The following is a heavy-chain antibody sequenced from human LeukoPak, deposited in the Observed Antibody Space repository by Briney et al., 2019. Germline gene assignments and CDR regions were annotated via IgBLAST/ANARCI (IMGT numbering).Heavy chain of an antibody. CDR2: INHSGST. J-gene: IGHJ4*02. CDR1: GGSFSGYY. CDR3: ARANYGYRVLYSYGFSTKSGSFDY. Sequence: SETLSLTCAVYGGSFSGYYWSWIGQPPGKGLEWIGEINHSGSTNYNPSLKSRVTISVDTSKNQFSLKLSSVTAADTAVYYCARANYGYRVLYSYGFSTKSGSFDYWGQGTLVTVSS. V-gene: IGHV4-34*01. D-gene: IGHD5-18*01.